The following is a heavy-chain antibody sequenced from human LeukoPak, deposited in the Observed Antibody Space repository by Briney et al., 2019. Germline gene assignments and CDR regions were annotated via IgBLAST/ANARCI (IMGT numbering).Heavy chain of an antibody. CDR1: GGYISSSSYY. J-gene: IGHJ4*02. Sequence: PSETLSLTCTVSGGYISSSSYYWGWIRQPPGKGLERIGSIYYSGSTYYNPSLKSRVTISVDRSKNQFSLKLSSVTAADTAVYYCARYTAWGNSSPEGFDYWGQGTLVTVSS. D-gene: IGHD6-13*01. V-gene: IGHV4-39*07. CDR2: IYYSGST. CDR3: ARYTAWGNSSPEGFDY.